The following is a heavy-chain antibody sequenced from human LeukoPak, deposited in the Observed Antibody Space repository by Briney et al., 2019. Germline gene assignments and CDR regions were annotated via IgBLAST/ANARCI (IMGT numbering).Heavy chain of an antibody. D-gene: IGHD2-15*01. CDR2: IYYSGST. Sequence: SETLSLTCTVSGGSISSYYWSWIRQPPGKGLEWIGYIYYSGSTNYNPSLKSRVTISVDTSKNQFSLKLSYVTAADTAVYYCARDSSGYCSGGSCLQNWFDPWGQGTLVTVSS. CDR3: ARDSSGYCSGGSCLQNWFDP. CDR1: GGSISSYY. V-gene: IGHV4-59*01. J-gene: IGHJ5*02.